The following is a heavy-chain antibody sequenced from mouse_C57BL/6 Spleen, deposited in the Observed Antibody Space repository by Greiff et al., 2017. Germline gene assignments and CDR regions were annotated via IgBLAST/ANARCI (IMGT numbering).Heavy chain of an antibody. D-gene: IGHD6-1*01. Sequence: EVMLVESGGGLVKPGGSLKLSCAASGFTFSSYAMSWVRLTPEKRLEWVATISDGGSYTYYPDNVKGRFTISRDNAKNNLYLQMSHLKSEDTAMYYCARAPLPRNPSGAMDYWGQGTSVTVSS. J-gene: IGHJ4*01. V-gene: IGHV5-4*03. CDR3: ARAPLPRNPSGAMDY. CDR2: ISDGGSYT. CDR1: GFTFSSYA.